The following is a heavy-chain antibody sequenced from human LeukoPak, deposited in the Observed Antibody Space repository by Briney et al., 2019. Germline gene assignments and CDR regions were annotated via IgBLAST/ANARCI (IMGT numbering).Heavy chain of an antibody. Sequence: GGSLRLSCAASGFTFSSYGMHWVRQAPGKGLEWVAVISYDGSNKYYADSVKGRFTISRDNSKNTLYLQVNSLRAEDTAVYYCAKDRGSYYYYYGMDVWGQGTTVTVSS. D-gene: IGHD3-10*01. V-gene: IGHV3-30*18. CDR3: AKDRGSYYYYYGMDV. J-gene: IGHJ6*02. CDR2: ISYDGSNK. CDR1: GFTFSSYG.